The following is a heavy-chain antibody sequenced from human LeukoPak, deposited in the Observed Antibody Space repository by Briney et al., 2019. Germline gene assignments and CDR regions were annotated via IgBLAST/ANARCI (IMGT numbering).Heavy chain of an antibody. Sequence: GGSLRLSCAASGFTFDDYAMHWVRHAPGKGLEWVSGISWNSGSIGYADSVKGRFTISRDNAKNSLYLQMNSLRAEDTALYYCAKAKEDTAMLGNFDYWGQGTLVTVSS. CDR2: ISWNSGSI. J-gene: IGHJ4*02. D-gene: IGHD5-18*01. CDR1: GFTFDDYA. V-gene: IGHV3-9*01. CDR3: AKAKEDTAMLGNFDY.